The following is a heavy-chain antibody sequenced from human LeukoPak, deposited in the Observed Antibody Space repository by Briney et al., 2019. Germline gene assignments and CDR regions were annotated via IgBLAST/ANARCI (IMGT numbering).Heavy chain of an antibody. V-gene: IGHV3-23*01. Sequence: GGSLRLSCAASGFTFSSYAMSWLRQAPGKGLEWVSAISGSGGSTYYADSVKGRFTISRDNSKNTLYLQMNSLRAEDTAVYYCAKGSSSWYDSRVYFQHWGQGTLVTVSS. D-gene: IGHD6-13*01. CDR1: GFTFSSYA. CDR2: ISGSGGST. J-gene: IGHJ1*01. CDR3: AKGSSSWYDSRVYFQH.